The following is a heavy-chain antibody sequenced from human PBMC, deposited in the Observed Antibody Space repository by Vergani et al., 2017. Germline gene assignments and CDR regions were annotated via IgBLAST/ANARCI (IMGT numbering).Heavy chain of an antibody. CDR2: INTLTRSV. D-gene: IGHD3-10*01. Sequence: QVQLVQSGSDLRKPGASVTLSCKASSYSFVNYAINCLRQAPGHGLEWMGWINTLTRSVTYAKGFTGRFVFSLDTSVSTAYLHISSLKPEDSAVYYCARWGVRDMSFDFWGPGALVTVSS. V-gene: IGHV7-4-1*02. CDR1: SYSFVNYA. CDR3: ARWGVRDMSFDF. J-gene: IGHJ4*02.